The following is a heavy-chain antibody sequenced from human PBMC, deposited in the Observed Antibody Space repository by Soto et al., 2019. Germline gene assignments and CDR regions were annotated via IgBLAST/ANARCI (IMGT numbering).Heavy chain of an antibody. D-gene: IGHD2-2*01. CDR1: GGTFSSYA. J-gene: IGHJ6*02. CDR3: ASSQGSSTSLEIYYYYYYGMDV. Sequence: QVQLVQSGAEVKKPGSSVKVSCKASGGTFSSYAISWVRQAPGQGLEWMGGIIPISDTTNYAQKFQGRVKITADESTSTAYMELSSLRYEDTAVYYCASSQGSSTSLEIYYYYYYGMDVWGQGTTVTVSS. CDR2: IIPISDTT. V-gene: IGHV1-69*01.